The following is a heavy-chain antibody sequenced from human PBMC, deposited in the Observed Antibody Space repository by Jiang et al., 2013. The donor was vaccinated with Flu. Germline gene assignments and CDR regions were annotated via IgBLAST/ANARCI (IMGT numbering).Heavy chain of an antibody. CDR2: ISTYNGDT. D-gene: IGHD2-15*01. Sequence: GAEVKRPGASVKVSCRTSGYTFTAYGLSWVRQAPGQGLEWMGWISTYNGDTKYAQEVQGRVTMTADTSTGTAYMELSSLRSGDTAVYFCARGPTYCSGGSCYLPHWGQG. J-gene: IGHJ1*01. CDR1: GYTFTAYG. V-gene: IGHV1-18*01. CDR3: ARGPTYCSGGSCYLPH.